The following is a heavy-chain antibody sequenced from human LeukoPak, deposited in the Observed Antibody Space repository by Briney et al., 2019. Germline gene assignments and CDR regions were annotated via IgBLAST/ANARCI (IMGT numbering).Heavy chain of an antibody. J-gene: IGHJ5*02. CDR1: GGTFSSYA. D-gene: IGHD2-2*01. CDR2: IIPILGIA. CDR3: ARELGCGSTSCHKKQYWFDP. V-gene: IGHV1-69*04. Sequence: ASVKVSCKASGGTFSSYAISWVRQAPGQGLEWMGRIIPILGIANYAQKFQGRVTITADKSTSTAYMELSSLRSEDTAVYYCARELGCGSTSCHKKQYWFDPWGQGTLVTVSS.